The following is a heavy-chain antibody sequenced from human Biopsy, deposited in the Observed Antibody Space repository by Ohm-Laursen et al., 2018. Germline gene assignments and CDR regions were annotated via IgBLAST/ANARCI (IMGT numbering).Heavy chain of an antibody. CDR1: GDSIARYY. J-gene: IGHJ6*02. D-gene: IGHD1-20*01. Sequence: TLSLTCTVSGDSIARYYWTWIRQSPGKGREWIAYIYYSGRPNYNPSLKGRVVISVDRSRNQFFLKLTSATDADTAIYYCARVDRYNFDHYIMDAWGRGTTVTVSS. CDR3: ARVDRYNFDHYIMDA. V-gene: IGHV4-59*01. CDR2: IYYSGRP.